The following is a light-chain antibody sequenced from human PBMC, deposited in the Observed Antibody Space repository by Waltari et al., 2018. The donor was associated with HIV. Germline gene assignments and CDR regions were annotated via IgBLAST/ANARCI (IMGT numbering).Light chain of an antibody. CDR1: NSNIGKYNL. J-gene: IGLJ1*01. CDR2: EVT. V-gene: IGLV2-23*02. Sequence: QSALTPPAPVSGSPGQSITISSTGTNSNIGKYNLVSWYQQHPGKFPKVLIFEVTTRPSGISHRFSGSKSDNTASLTISGLQAEDEADYYCSSYATGNTYVFGTGTSVTVL. CDR3: SSYATGNTYV.